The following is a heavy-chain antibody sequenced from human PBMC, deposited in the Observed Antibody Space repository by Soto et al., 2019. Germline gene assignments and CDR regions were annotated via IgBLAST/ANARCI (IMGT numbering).Heavy chain of an antibody. CDR1: GGSFSGYY. J-gene: IGHJ4*02. Sequence: SETLSLTCAVYGGSFSGYYWSWIRQPPGKGLEWIGEINHSGSTNYNPSLKSRVTISVDTSKNQFSLKLSSVTAADTAVYYCARGLRRQIDYWGQGTLVTVSS. V-gene: IGHV4-34*01. CDR3: ARGLRRQIDY. CDR2: INHSGST.